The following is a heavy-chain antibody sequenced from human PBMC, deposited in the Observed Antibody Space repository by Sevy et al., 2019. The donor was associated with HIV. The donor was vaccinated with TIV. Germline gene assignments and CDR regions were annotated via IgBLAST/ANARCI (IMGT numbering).Heavy chain of an antibody. CDR3: ARDLHSWSHFDY. D-gene: IGHD6-13*01. Sequence: ASVKVSCKASGYTFTGYYMHWVRQAPGQGLEWMGWINPNSGGTNYAQKFQGRVTMTRDTSISKAYMELSRLRSDDTAVYYCARDLHSWSHFDYWGQGTLVTVSS. J-gene: IGHJ4*02. CDR1: GYTFTGYY. V-gene: IGHV1-2*02. CDR2: INPNSGGT.